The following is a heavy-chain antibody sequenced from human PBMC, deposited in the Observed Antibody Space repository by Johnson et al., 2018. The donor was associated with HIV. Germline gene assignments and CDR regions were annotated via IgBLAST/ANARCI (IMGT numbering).Heavy chain of an antibody. J-gene: IGHJ3*02. Sequence: QVQLVESGGGVVQPGGSLRLSCAASGFTFSSYAVHWVRQAPGKGLEWVAVISYDGSNKYYAASVKGRFTISRDTSKNSLYLQMNSLRAEDTALYYCARGGHCGGDCAGAKQALDIWGQGTRVTVSS. CDR1: GFTFSSYA. V-gene: IGHV3-30-3*01. D-gene: IGHD2-21*01. CDR2: ISYDGSNK. CDR3: ARGGHCGGDCAGAKQALDI.